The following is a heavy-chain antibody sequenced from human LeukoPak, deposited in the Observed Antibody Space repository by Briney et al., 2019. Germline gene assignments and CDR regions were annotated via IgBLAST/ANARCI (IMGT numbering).Heavy chain of an antibody. Sequence: GGSLRLSCAASGFNFANHAMSCVRQTPGKGLGRVSAISGGGDISYYADAVTGRFNSYRDNSKVTLFLQMHSLRPGGTAVYYCVREDTPATANFWGQGTVVTIS. J-gene: IGHJ4*02. CDR1: GFNFANHA. CDR2: ISGGGDIS. D-gene: IGHD2-21*02. V-gene: IGHV3-23*01. CDR3: VREDTPATANF.